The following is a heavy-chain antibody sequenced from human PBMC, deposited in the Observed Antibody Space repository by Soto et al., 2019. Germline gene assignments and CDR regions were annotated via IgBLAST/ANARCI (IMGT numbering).Heavy chain of an antibody. D-gene: IGHD1-26*01. CDR3: AKEESGSYNGPNQSFFDY. CDR1: GFTFSSYA. V-gene: IGHV3-23*01. J-gene: IGHJ4*02. CDR2: ISGSGGST. Sequence: PGGSLRLSCAASGFTFSSYAMSWVRQAPGKGLEWVSAISGSGGSTYYADSVKGRFTISRDNSKNTLYLQMNSLRAEDTAVYYCAKEESGSYNGPNQSFFDYWGQGTLVTVSS.